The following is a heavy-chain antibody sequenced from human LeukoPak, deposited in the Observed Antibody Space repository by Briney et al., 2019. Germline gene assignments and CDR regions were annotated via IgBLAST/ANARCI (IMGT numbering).Heavy chain of an antibody. CDR2: ISGSGGST. J-gene: IGHJ6*02. V-gene: IGHV3-23*01. CDR3: ARGFLSDYGDYTYGMDV. D-gene: IGHD4-17*01. CDR1: GFTFSSYA. Sequence: GGSLRLSCAASGFTFSSYAMSWVRQAPGKGLEWVSAISGSGGSTYYADSVKGRFTISRDNAKNTLYLQMNSLRAEDTAVYYCARGFLSDYGDYTYGMDVWGQGTTVTVSS.